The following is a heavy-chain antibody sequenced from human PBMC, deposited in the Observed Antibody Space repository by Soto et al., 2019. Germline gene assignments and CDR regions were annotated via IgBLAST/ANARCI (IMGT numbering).Heavy chain of an antibody. V-gene: IGHV3-9*01. J-gene: IGHJ1*01. CDR3: VKDESINWYSGHFRH. D-gene: IGHD6-13*01. CDR2: INWNSGSI. CDR1: GFTFDDYA. Sequence: ESGGGLVQPGRSLRLSCAASGFTFDDYAMHWVRQVPGKGLEWVSGINWNSGSIGYGDSVKGRFAISRDHAKNSLHLQMNSLSAEDTAFYYCVKDESINWYSGHFRHWGQGTLVTVSS.